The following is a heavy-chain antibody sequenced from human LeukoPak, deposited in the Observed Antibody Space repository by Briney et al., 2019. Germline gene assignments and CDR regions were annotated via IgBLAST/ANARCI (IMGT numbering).Heavy chain of an antibody. CDR1: GFTFSSRDW. J-gene: IGHJ5*02. D-gene: IGHD1-26*01. CDR2: IKQDGSEK. V-gene: IGHV3-7*01. Sequence: GGSLRLSCVASGFTFSSRDWMTWVRQAPGKGLEWVANIKQDGSEKNYVDSVKGRFTFSRDNAKNSLSLQMNSLRAEDTAVYYCARDGEVGVGRWFDPWGQGTLVTVSS. CDR3: ARDGEVGVGRWFDP.